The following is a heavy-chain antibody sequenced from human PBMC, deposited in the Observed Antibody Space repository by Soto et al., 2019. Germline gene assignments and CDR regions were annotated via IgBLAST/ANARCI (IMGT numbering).Heavy chain of an antibody. Sequence: EVQLLESGGGLVQPGGSLRLSCAASGFTFSSYAMNWVRQAPGKGLECISGISGYGGSTYYADSVKGRFIISNDKSNDTLDLQMNSLRAEDTAIYYCAKYSPTLDYWGQGTLVTVSS. D-gene: IGHD2-21*01. J-gene: IGHJ4*02. V-gene: IGHV3-23*01. CDR1: GFTFSSYA. CDR3: AKYSPTLDY. CDR2: ISGYGGST.